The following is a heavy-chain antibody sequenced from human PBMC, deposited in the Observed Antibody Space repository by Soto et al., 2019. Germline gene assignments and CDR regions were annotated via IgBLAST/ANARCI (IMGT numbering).Heavy chain of an antibody. Sequence: SETLSLTCTVSCGSINRYSYLWGLVRQPPRKGLEWIGSIFYSGSTYYNPSLKSRVTISVDTSKNQFSLKLSSVTAADTAVYYCARHLTYCSAGSCYSDFPYYGMDVWGQGTTVT. D-gene: IGHD2-15*01. V-gene: IGHV4-39*01. CDR2: IFYSGST. CDR3: ARHLTYCSAGSCYSDFPYYGMDV. CDR1: CGSINRYSYL. J-gene: IGHJ6*02.